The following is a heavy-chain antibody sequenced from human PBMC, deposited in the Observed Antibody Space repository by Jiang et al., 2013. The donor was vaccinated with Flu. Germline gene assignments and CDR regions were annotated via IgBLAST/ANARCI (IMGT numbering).Heavy chain of an antibody. J-gene: IGHJ4*02. CDR3: AKDLRDGYNYVDY. V-gene: IGHV3-30*18. Sequence: VQLLESGGGVVQPGRSLRLSCAASGFTFSSYGMHWVRRAPGKGLEWVAVISYDGSNKYYADSVKGRFAISRDNSKNTLYLQMNSLRAEDTAVYYCAKDLRDGYNYVDYWGQGNPGHRLL. D-gene: IGHD5-24*01. CDR1: GFTFSSYG. CDR2: ISYDGSNK.